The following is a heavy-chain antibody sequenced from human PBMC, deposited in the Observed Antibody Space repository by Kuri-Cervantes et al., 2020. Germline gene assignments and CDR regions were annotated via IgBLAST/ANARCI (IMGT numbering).Heavy chain of an antibody. J-gene: IGHJ5*02. V-gene: IGHV1-2*02. CDR1: GYTFTGYY. CDR3: ARIPGIAVAGIDNWFDP. Sequence: ASVKVSCKASGYTFTGYYMHWVRQAPGQGLEWMGWINPNSGGTNYAQKFQGRVTMTRDTSISTAYMELSRLRSDDTAVYYCARIPGIAVAGIDNWFDPWGQGTPVTVSS. D-gene: IGHD6-19*01. CDR2: INPNSGGT.